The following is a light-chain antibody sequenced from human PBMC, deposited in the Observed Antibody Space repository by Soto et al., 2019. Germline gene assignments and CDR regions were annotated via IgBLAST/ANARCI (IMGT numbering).Light chain of an antibody. CDR3: QQSYSTTWT. Sequence: DIQMTQSPSSLSASVGDRVTITCRASQSVSNWLAWYQQKRGKAPELLIYDASSLESGVPSRFSGSGSETDFTLTISSLQPEDFATYSCQQSYSTTWTFGQGTKVDIK. J-gene: IGKJ1*01. CDR2: DAS. V-gene: IGKV1-39*01. CDR1: QSVSNW.